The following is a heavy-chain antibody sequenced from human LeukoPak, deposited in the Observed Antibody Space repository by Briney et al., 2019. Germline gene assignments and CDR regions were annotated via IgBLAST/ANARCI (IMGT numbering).Heavy chain of an antibody. CDR3: ARGYCSSTSCYMDV. CDR2: INAGNGNI. J-gene: IGHJ6*02. D-gene: IGHD2-2*01. Sequence: ASVKVSCKASGYTFTSYGINWVRQAPGQGLEWMGWINAGNGNIKYSQKFQGRVTITGDTSASTAYMELSSLRSEDTAVYYCARGYCSSTSCYMDVWGQGTTVT. V-gene: IGHV1-3*01. CDR1: GYTFTSYG.